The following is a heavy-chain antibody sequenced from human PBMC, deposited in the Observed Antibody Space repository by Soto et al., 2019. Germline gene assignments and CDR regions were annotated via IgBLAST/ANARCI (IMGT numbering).Heavy chain of an antibody. D-gene: IGHD6-6*01. Sequence: SETLSLTCTVSGGSISSYYWSWIRQPPGKGLEWIGYIYYSGSTNYNPSLKSRVTISVDTSKNQFSLKLSSVTAADTAVYYCARSSIAAHFDYWGQGTLVTVYS. CDR2: IYYSGST. J-gene: IGHJ4*02. V-gene: IGHV4-59*01. CDR3: ARSSIAAHFDY. CDR1: GGSISSYY.